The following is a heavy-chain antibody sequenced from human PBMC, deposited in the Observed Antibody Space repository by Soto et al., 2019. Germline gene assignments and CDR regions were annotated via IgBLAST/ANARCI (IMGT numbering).Heavy chain of an antibody. CDR3: ARDSMTTVTTRLDY. J-gene: IGHJ4*02. CDR1: GYTFTSYG. V-gene: IGHV1-18*01. D-gene: IGHD4-17*01. CDR2: ISAYNGNT. Sequence: ASVKDSCKASGYTFTSYGISWVRQAPGQGLEWMGWISAYNGNTNYAQKLQGRVTMTTDTSTSTAYMELRSLRSDDTAVYYCARDSMTTVTTRLDYWGQGTLVTVSS.